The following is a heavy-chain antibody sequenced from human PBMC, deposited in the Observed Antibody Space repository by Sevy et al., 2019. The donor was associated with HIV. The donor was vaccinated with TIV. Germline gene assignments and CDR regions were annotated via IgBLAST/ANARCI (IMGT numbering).Heavy chain of an antibody. V-gene: IGHV3-9*01. CDR1: GFSFNDYA. CDR2: INWDGSEK. J-gene: IGHJ4*02. CDR3: ARGGFYFGSEDYYGKAGYDS. D-gene: IGHD3-10*01. Sequence: GGSLRLSCATSGFSFNDYAMHWVRQAPGKGLEWVSGINWDGSEKDYANSVEGRFTISRNNDKKSLYLQMSSLRREDTALYFCARGGFYFGSEDYYGKAGYDSWGPGTVVTVSS.